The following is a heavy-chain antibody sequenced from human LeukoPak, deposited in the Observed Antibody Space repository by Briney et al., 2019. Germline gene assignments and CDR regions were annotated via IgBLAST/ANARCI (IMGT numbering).Heavy chain of an antibody. V-gene: IGHV1-2*02. J-gene: IGHJ3*02. CDR3: ASGREYCSGGSCYSSDDAFDI. D-gene: IGHD2-15*01. Sequence: ASMKVSCKASGYTFTGYYMHWVRQAPGQGLEWMGWINPSSGGTNYAQKFQGRVTLTRDTSISTAYMELSRLRSDDTAVYYCASGREYCSGGSCYSSDDAFDIWGQGTMVTVSS. CDR2: INPSSGGT. CDR1: GYTFTGYY.